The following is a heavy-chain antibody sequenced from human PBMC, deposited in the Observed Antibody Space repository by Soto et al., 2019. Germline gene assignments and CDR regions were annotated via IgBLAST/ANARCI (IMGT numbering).Heavy chain of an antibody. D-gene: IGHD3-16*02. J-gene: IGHJ6*02. CDR3: ARAILSGSYRPGSEYYYGMDV. V-gene: IGHV1-2*04. CDR1: GYTFTGYY. CDR2: INPNSGGT. Sequence: GASVQVSCEASGYTFTGYYMQWVRQAPVQGLELMGWINPNSGGTNYAQKFQGWVTMTRDTSISTAYMELSRLRSDDTAVYYCARAILSGSYRPGSEYYYGMDVWGQGTTVTGSS.